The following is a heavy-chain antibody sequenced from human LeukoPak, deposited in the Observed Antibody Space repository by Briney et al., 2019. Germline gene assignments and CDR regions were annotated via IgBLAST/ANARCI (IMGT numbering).Heavy chain of an antibody. J-gene: IGHJ4*02. CDR3: AKDQYYYDSSGVFDY. Sequence: GGSLRLSCAASGFTFNTYSMDWVRQAPGKGLEWVSSISSTSSYIYYADSVKGRFTISRDNSKNSLYLQMNSLRTEDTALYYCAKDQYYYDSSGVFDYWGQGTLVTVSS. CDR1: GFTFNTYS. D-gene: IGHD3-22*01. V-gene: IGHV3-21*04. CDR2: ISSTSSYI.